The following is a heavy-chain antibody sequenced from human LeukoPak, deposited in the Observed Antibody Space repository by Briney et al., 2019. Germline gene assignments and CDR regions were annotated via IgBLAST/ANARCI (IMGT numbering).Heavy chain of an antibody. D-gene: IGHD6-13*01. CDR2: ISSSGSTI. J-gene: IGHJ4*02. V-gene: IGHV3-48*03. Sequence: PGGSLRLSCAASGFTFSSYEMNWVRQAPGKGLEWVSYISSSGSTIYYADSVKGRFTISRDNAKNSLYLQMNRLRAEDTAVYYRARVTYSSSFSSDYWGQGTLVTVSS. CDR1: GFTFSSYE. CDR3: ARVTYSSSFSSDY.